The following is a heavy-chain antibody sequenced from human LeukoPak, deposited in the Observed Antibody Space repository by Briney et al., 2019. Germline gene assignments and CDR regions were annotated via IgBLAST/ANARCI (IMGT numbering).Heavy chain of an antibody. CDR2: ISSSSSTI. D-gene: IGHD4-23*01. CDR1: GFTFSTYS. V-gene: IGHV3-48*04. Sequence: GGSLRLSCAASGFTFSTYSMNWVRRAPGKGLEWVSYISSSSSTIYYADSVKGRFIISRDNAKNSLYLQMNSLRAEDTAVYYCASLSLRWSDYWGQGTLVTVSS. CDR3: ASLSLRWSDY. J-gene: IGHJ4*02.